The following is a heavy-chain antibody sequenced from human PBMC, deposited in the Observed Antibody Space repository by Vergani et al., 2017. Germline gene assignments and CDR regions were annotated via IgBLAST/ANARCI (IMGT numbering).Heavy chain of an antibody. J-gene: IGHJ3*02. CDR1: GFTFDDYA. Sequence: EVQLVESGGGLVQPGRSLRLSCAASGFTFDDYAMHWVRQAPGKGLEWVSGISGSGGSTYYADSVKGRFTISRDNSKNTLYLQMNSLRAEDTAVYYCAKVQDIVVVPAAMWAFDIWGQGTMVTVSS. CDR3: AKVQDIVVVPAAMWAFDI. CDR2: ISGSGGST. D-gene: IGHD2-2*01. V-gene: IGHV3-23*04.